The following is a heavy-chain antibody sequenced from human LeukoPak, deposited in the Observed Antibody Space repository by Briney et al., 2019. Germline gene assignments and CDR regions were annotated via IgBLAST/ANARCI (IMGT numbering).Heavy chain of an antibody. V-gene: IGHV3-23*01. CDR2: ISGSGATT. Sequence: GGSLRLSCAASGFTSSSYAMSWVRQAPGKGLEWVSAISGSGATTYYADSVKGRFTVSRDNSKSTLYLQMNSLRAEDTAVYYCAKGTYSSGWYYDFDYWGQGTLVTVSS. CDR3: AKGTYSSGWYYDFDY. D-gene: IGHD6-19*01. CDR1: GFTSSSYA. J-gene: IGHJ4*02.